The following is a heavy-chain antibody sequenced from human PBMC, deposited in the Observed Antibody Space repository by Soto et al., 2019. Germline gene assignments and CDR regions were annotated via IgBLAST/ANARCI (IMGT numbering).Heavy chain of an antibody. CDR2: IIPILSTT. J-gene: IGHJ6*02. CDR3: GRVTGSVSTLDYYYGLDV. CDR1: GGRFNNYA. V-gene: IGHV1-69*06. Sequence: QVQLVQSGAEMKKPGSSVKVSCKASGGRFNNYAVSWVRQAPGQGLEWLGGIIPILSTTNYAQKFQGRVTITADKSTSTVYREVSSVRSENTAINYWGRVTGSVSTLDYYYGLDVWGQGTTVIVSS. D-gene: IGHD3-10*01.